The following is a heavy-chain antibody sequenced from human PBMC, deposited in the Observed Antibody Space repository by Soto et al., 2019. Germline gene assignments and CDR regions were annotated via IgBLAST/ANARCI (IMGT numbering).Heavy chain of an antibody. J-gene: IGHJ4*02. V-gene: IGHV4-61*01. CDR3: ARTVMPVGNLAAFDH. Sequence: QMPLQEAGPGLVKPSETLSLTCNVSCGSVSSVKSVWSCIRQPPGTALEWIAYIYNNGNTNYNPSLKSRATISVYNPKTQCAVKLTSVTAAAAAVYFCARTVMPVGNLAAFDHWGAGVLVTVS. CDR2: IYNNGNT. CDR1: CGSVSSVKSV. D-gene: IGHD7-27*01.